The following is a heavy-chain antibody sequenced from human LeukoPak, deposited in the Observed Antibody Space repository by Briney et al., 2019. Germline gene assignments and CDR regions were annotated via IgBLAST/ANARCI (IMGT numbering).Heavy chain of an antibody. V-gene: IGHV4-59*01. CDR2: VYYTGST. Sequence: SETLSLTCTVSGGSIRSYYWSWIRQPPGKGLEWIGYVYYTGSTNYNPSLKRRVTISLDTSKNQFSLKLSSVTAADTAVYYCARDRGVGGSAAIDAFDVWGQGTMATVSS. J-gene: IGHJ3*01. CDR3: ARDRGVGGSAAIDAFDV. CDR1: GGSIRSYY. D-gene: IGHD3-10*01.